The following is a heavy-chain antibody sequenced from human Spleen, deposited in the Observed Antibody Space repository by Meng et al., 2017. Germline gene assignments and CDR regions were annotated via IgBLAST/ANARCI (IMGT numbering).Heavy chain of an antibody. CDR2: ISSSGSTK. J-gene: IGHJ4*02. CDR3: AREVLDYYFDY. CDR1: GFRFSDYQ. V-gene: IGHV3-48*03. Sequence: GESLKISCAASGFRFSDYQMIWVRQAPGKGLEWVSYISSSGSTKFYADSVKGRFTISRDNAKNSLYLQMNSLGAEDTAVYYCAREVLDYYFDYWGQGTLVTVSS. D-gene: IGHD3-9*01.